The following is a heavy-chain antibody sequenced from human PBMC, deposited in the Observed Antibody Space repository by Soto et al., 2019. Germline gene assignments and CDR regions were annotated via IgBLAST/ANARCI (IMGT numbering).Heavy chain of an antibody. CDR2: INPNSGGT. D-gene: IGHD3-22*01. CDR1: GCTFTGYY. V-gene: IGHV1-2*02. CDR3: ARDGGYYYDSSGYS. Sequence: ASVKVSCKASGCTFTGYYMHWVRQAPGQGLEWMGWINPNSGGTNYAQKFQGRVTMTRDTSISTAYMELSRLRSDDTAVYDCARDGGYYYDSSGYSWGQGTLVTVSS. J-gene: IGHJ4*02.